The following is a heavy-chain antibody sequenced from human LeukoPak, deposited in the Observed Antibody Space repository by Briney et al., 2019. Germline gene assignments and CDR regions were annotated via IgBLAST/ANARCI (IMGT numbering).Heavy chain of an antibody. CDR2: IWYDGSNK. Sequence: GGSLRLSCAASGFTFSSYGMRWVGQAPGKGLEWVAVIWYDGSNKYYADSVKGRFTISRDNSKNTLYLQMNSLRAEDTAVYYCANAQQPYGSGSARNWGQGTLVTVSS. J-gene: IGHJ4*02. CDR1: GFTFSSYG. D-gene: IGHD3-10*01. CDR3: ANAQQPYGSGSARN. V-gene: IGHV3-33*06.